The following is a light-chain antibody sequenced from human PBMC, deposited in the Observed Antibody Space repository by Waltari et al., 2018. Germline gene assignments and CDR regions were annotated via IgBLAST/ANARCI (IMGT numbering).Light chain of an antibody. V-gene: IGKV1-5*03. Sequence: DIQMTQSPSTLSASVGDRVTITCRASQNINEWLAWYQQKPGKAPKVLIYKASNLESGVPSRFSGSGSGTDFTLTISSLQPDDFATYYCQQYNTYTYTFGQGTKVEIK. J-gene: IGKJ2*01. CDR3: QQYNTYTYT. CDR1: QNINEW. CDR2: KAS.